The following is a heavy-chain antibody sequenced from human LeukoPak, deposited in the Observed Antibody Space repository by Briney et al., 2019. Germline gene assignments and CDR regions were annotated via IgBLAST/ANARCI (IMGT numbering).Heavy chain of an antibody. CDR2: ISSGSGYI. D-gene: IGHD5-24*01. Sequence: GGSLRLSCAASRFTFSSYSMSWVRQAPGKGLEWVSSISSGSGYIYYTDSVKGRFTISRDNAKNSLYLQMNSLRAEDTAVYYCARDYQLGRAWFDPWGQGTLVTVSS. J-gene: IGHJ5*02. V-gene: IGHV3-21*01. CDR1: RFTFSSYS. CDR3: ARDYQLGRAWFDP.